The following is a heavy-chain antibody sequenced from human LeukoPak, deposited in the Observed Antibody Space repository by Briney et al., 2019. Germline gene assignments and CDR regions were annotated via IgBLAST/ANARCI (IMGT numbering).Heavy chain of an antibody. CDR3: ARAAGQFFAFDY. CDR1: GGTFSSYA. V-gene: IGHV1-69*05. CDR2: IIPIFGTA. Sequence: ASVKISCKASGGTFSSYAISWVRQAPGQGLEWMGGIIPIFGTANYAQKFQGRVTITTDESTSTAYMELSSLRSEDTAVYYCARAAGQFFAFDYWGQGTLVTVSS. D-gene: IGHD3-3*01. J-gene: IGHJ4*02.